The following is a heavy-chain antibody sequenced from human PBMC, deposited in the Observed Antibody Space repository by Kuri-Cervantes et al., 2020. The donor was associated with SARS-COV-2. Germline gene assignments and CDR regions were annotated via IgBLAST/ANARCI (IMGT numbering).Heavy chain of an antibody. CDR3: AGSSKYYYYMDV. CDR1: GGSFSGYY. Sequence: SETLSLTCAVYGGSFSGYYCSWIRQPPGKGLEWIGEINHSGSTNYNPSLKSRVTISVDTSKNQFSLKLSSVTAADTAVYYCAGSSKYYYYMDVWGKGTTVTVSS. V-gene: IGHV4-34*01. J-gene: IGHJ6*03. CDR2: INHSGST. D-gene: IGHD2-2*01.